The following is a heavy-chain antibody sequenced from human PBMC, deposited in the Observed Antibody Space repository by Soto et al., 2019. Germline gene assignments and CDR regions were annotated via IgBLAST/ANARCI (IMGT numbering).Heavy chain of an antibody. CDR2: IYYSGST. CDR3: ARVLLWFGELTTTWFDP. J-gene: IGHJ5*02. D-gene: IGHD3-10*01. Sequence: PSETLSLTCTVSGGSISSGGYYWSWIRQHPGKGLEWIGYIYYSGSTYYNPSLKSRVTISVDTSKNQFSLKLSSVTAADTAVYYCARVLLWFGELTTTWFDPWGQGNLVTVSS. CDR1: GGSISSGGYY. V-gene: IGHV4-31*03.